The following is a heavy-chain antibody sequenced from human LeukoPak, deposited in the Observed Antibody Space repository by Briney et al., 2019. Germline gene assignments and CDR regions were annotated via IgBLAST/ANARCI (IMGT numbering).Heavy chain of an antibody. CDR3: ARGKGARDY. D-gene: IGHD3-10*01. CDR1: GYTFTTYG. V-gene: IGHV1-18*01. CDR2: ISVYNGDT. Sequence: ASLKVSRKPSGYTFTTYGISWVRQAPGQGREWLGWISVYNGDTNYAQKLQGRVTMTTDTSTSTAYMELRSLRSDDTAVYYCARGKGARDYWGQGTLVTVSS. J-gene: IGHJ4*02.